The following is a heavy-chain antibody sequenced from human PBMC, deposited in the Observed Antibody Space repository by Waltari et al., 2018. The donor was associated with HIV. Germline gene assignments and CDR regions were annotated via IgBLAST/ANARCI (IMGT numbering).Heavy chain of an antibody. D-gene: IGHD3-22*01. CDR2: IIPIIGTA. Sequence: QVQLVQSGAEVKKPGSSVKVSCKASGGTFSSYAIRWVRQAPGQGLEWMGGIIPIIGTANYAQKCQGRFTITTDESTSTAYMDLSSLRSEDTVVYYCARFRDYYDSSGYDWYFDLWGRGTLVTVSS. CDR3: ARFRDYYDSSGYDWYFDL. J-gene: IGHJ2*01. V-gene: IGHV1-69*01. CDR1: GGTFSSYA.